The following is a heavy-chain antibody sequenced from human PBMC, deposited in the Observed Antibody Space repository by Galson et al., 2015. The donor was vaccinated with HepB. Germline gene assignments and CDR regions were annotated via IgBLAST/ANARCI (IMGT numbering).Heavy chain of an antibody. D-gene: IGHD6-13*01. CDR1: GSTFTRYG. CDR2: ISAYNGNT. J-gene: IGHJ6*02. CDR3: ARGPLAAAGDMDV. V-gene: IGHV1-18*04. Sequence: KVSCKASGSTFTRYGITWVRQAPGQGLAWMGWISAYNGNTNYAQKVQGRVTMTTERTTSTANMELRSLRSDDTAVYYCARGPLAAAGDMDVWGQGTTVTVSS.